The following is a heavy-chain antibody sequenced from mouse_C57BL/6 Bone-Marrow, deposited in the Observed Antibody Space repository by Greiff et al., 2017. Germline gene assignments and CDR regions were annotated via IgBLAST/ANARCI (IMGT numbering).Heavy chain of an antibody. V-gene: IGHV5-12*01. CDR3: ARDGYSWYFDV. CDR2: ISNGGGST. CDR1: GFTFSDYY. J-gene: IGHJ1*03. D-gene: IGHD1-2*01. Sequence: DVHLVESGGGLVQPGGSLKLSCAASGFTFSDYYMYWVRQTPEKRLEWVAYISNGGGSTYYPDTVKGRFTISRDNAKNTLYLQMSRLKSEDTAMYYCARDGYSWYFDVWGTGTTVTVSS.